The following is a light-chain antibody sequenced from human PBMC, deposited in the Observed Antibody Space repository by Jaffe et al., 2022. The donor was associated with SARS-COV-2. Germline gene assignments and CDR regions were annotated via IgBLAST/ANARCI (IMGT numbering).Light chain of an antibody. J-gene: IGKJ1*01. CDR1: QSVSSY. CDR3: QLRSNWPRT. V-gene: IGKV3-11*01. Sequence: DIVLTQSPATLSLSPGERATLSCRASQSVSSYLAWYQQKPGQAPRLLIYDASNRAAGIPARFSGSGSGTDFTLTISSLEPEDFAVYYCQLRSNWPRTFGQGTKVEIK. CDR2: DAS.